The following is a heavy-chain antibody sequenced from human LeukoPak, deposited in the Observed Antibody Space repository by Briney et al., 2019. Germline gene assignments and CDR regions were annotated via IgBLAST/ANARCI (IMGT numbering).Heavy chain of an antibody. V-gene: IGHV3-15*01. CDR1: GFSFSDAW. Sequence: GGSLRLSCLPSGFSFSDAWMSWIRQAPGKGLEWVGRIKSKNDGGTTEYAAPVRGRFTISRDDSENTLSLQMNSLKIEDTVVYYCTKVISGYSGSIDYWGQGTLVSVSS. CDR3: TKVISGYSGSIDY. D-gene: IGHD5-12*01. CDR2: IKSKNDGGTT. J-gene: IGHJ4*02.